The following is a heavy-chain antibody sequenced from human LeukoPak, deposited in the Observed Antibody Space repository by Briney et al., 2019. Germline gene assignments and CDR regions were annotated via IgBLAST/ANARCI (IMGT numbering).Heavy chain of an antibody. CDR3: ANYGGPFDY. V-gene: IGHV3-7*05. CDR2: IKTDGSEK. D-gene: IGHD4-23*01. J-gene: IGHJ4*02. Sequence: GGSLRLPCAASGFTFSNYWMTWVRQAPGKGLEWVANIKTDGSEKYYVDSVKGRFTISRDNAKKSLYLQMNSLRAEDTAVYYCANYGGPFDYWGQGTLVTVSS. CDR1: GFTFSNYW.